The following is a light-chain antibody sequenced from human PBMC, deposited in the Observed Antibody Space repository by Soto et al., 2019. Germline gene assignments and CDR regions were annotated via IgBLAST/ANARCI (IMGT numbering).Light chain of an antibody. CDR2: LAS. CDR3: QQYMSYPGT. V-gene: IGKV1-5*03. CDR1: QSVSNW. Sequence: DIQMTQSTSTLSASVGDRVTITCRASQSVSNWLAWYQQKPGKAPKLLIYLASSLETGVPSRFSGSASGTQFTLTISSLQPDDFATYYCQQYMSYPGTFGQGTKVEFK. J-gene: IGKJ1*01.